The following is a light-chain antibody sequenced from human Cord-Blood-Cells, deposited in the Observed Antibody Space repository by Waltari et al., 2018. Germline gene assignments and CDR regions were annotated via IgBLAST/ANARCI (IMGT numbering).Light chain of an antibody. J-gene: IGLJ3*02. CDR3: AAWDDSLSGGV. Sequence: QSVLTQPPSASGTPGQRVTISCSGSSPNIGSNYVYWYQQLPGTAPKLLIYRNNQRSSGVPDRFSGSKSGTSASLAISGLRSEDEADYYCAAWDDSLSGGVFGGGTKLTVL. V-gene: IGLV1-47*01. CDR2: RNN. CDR1: SPNIGSNY.